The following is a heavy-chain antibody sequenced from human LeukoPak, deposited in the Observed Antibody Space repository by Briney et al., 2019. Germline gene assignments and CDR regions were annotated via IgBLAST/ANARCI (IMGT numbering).Heavy chain of an antibody. CDR3: ANLDYYYYGMDV. V-gene: IGHV3-23*01. Sequence: GSLSPSGEPFGSTFTGNPMSWVRKAQGRGLKWAPAISGSGGSTYYADSVKGRFTISRDNSKNTLYLQMNSLRAEDTAVYYCANLDYYYYGMDVWGQGTTVTVSS. J-gene: IGHJ6*02. CDR1: GSTFTGNP. CDR2: ISGSGGST.